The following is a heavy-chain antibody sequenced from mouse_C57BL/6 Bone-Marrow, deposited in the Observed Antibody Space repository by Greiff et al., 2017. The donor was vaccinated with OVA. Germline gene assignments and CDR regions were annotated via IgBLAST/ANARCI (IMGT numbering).Heavy chain of an antibody. Sequence: VQLKQSGAELVRPGASVKLSCTASGFNIKDDYMHWVKQSPEQGLEWIGWIDPENGDTEYASKFQGTATITADTASNTAYLPPSTLTSEATAVSNCIPDGDDTPSAMDYWGPGTSVTDSS. J-gene: IGHJ4*01. CDR3: IPDGDDTPSAMDY. CDR1: GFNIKDDY. D-gene: IGHD2-2*01. CDR2: IDPENGDT. V-gene: IGHV14-4*01.